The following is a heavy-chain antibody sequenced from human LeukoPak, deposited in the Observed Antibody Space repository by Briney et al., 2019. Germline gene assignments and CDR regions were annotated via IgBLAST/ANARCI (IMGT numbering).Heavy chain of an antibody. CDR1: GGSISSGGYY. CDR3: VRGGVVVAATFDF. V-gene: IGHV4-31*03. Sequence: SQTLSLTCTVSGGSISSGGYYWSWIRQHPGKGLEWIGYIYYSGSTFYNPSLKGRVTMSVDTSKNQFSLNLTSVTAADTAVYYCVRGGVVVAATFDFWGQGTPVTVSA. D-gene: IGHD2-15*01. J-gene: IGHJ4*02. CDR2: IYYSGST.